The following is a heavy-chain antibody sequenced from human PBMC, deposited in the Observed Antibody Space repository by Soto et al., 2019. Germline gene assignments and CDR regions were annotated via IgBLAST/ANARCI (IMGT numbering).Heavy chain of an antibody. CDR2: ILSIFGTA. J-gene: IGHJ6*02. Sequence: GASVKVSCKASVGAFSSYAISWLRQTPGQGLEWMGRILSIFGTANYAQKFQGRVTITADESTSTAYMELSSLRSEDTAVYYCARDQYSSSSRSYYYYGMAVWGQGTTVTVSS. CDR3: ARDQYSSSSRSYYYYGMAV. D-gene: IGHD6-6*01. CDR1: VGAFSSYA. V-gene: IGHV1-69*13.